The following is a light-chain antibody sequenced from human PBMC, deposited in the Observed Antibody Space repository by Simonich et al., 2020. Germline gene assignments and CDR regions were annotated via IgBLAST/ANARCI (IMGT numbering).Light chain of an antibody. J-gene: IGKJ1*01. CDR3: QQYYSTPWT. V-gene: IGKV4-1*01. CDR2: WAS. CDR1: QSVLYSSNNKNY. Sequence: DIVMTQSPESLAVSLGERATINCKSSQSVLYSSNNKNYLAWYQQKPGQPPKLLIYWASTRESGVPYRFSGSGSGTDFTLTISSLQAEDVAVYCCQQYYSTPWTFGQGTKVEIK.